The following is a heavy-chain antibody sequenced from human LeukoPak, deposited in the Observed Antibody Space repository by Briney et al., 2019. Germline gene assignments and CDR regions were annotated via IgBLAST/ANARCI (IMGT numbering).Heavy chain of an antibody. Sequence: GGSLRLSCAASGFTFSSYSMNWVRQAPGKGLEWVSYISSSSSTIYYADSVKGRFTISRDNAKNSLYLQMNSLRAEDTAVYYCAKDLEPLYYYGSGSYLYYMDVWGKGTTVTVSS. CDR2: ISSSSSTI. CDR1: GFTFSSYS. J-gene: IGHJ6*03. V-gene: IGHV3-48*01. D-gene: IGHD3-10*01. CDR3: AKDLEPLYYYGSGSYLYYMDV.